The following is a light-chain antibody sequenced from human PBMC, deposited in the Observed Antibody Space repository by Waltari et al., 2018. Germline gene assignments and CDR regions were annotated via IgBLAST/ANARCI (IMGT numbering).Light chain of an antibody. Sequence: QSALTQPPSASGSPGQAVTISCTGTSSDVGGYNHVSWYQQHPGKAPKLMIYEVSKRPAADPDRFSGSNAGNTASLTVSGLQAEDEADYYCSSYAGSNNLVFGGGTKLTVL. V-gene: IGLV2-8*01. CDR1: SSDVGGYNH. J-gene: IGLJ3*02. CDR3: SSYAGSNNLV. CDR2: EVS.